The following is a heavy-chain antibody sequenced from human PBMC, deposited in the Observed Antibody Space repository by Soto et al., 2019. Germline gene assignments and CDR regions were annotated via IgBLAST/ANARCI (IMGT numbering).Heavy chain of an antibody. J-gene: IGHJ6*02. V-gene: IGHV1-46*01. CDR3: ARDLSRITIFGVVADYYYGMDV. CDR2: INPSGGST. D-gene: IGHD3-3*01. CDR1: GYTFTSYY. Sequence: GASVKVSCKASGYTFTSYYMHWVRQAPGQGLEWMGIINPSGGSTSYAQKFQGRVTMTRDTSTSTVYMELSSLRSEDTAVYYCARDLSRITIFGVVADYYYGMDVWGQGNTVTVYS.